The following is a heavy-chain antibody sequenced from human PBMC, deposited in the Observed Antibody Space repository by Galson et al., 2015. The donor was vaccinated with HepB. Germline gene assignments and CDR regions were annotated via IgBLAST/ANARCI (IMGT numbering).Heavy chain of an antibody. CDR1: GGTFSSYA. CDR3: ARSAVERFLEWLPDYYYYYGMDV. J-gene: IGHJ6*02. Sequence: SVKVSCKASGGTFSSYAISWVRQAPGQGLEWMGGIIPIFGTANYAQKFQGRVTITADESTSTAYMELSSLRSEDTAVYYCARSAVERFLEWLPDYYYYYGMDVWGQGTTVTVSS. CDR2: IIPIFGTA. V-gene: IGHV1-69*13. D-gene: IGHD3-3*01.